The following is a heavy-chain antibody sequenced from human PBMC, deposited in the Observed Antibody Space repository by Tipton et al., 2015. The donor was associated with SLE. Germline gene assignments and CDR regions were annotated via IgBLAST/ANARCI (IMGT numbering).Heavy chain of an antibody. D-gene: IGHD3-22*01. CDR2: IYYSGST. Sequence: LRLSCTVSGGSISSHYWSWIRQPPGKGLEWIGYIYYSGSTNYNPSLKSRVTISVDTSKNQFSLKLSSVTAADTAVYYCARHLYYYDSSSFDYWGQGTLVTVSS. J-gene: IGHJ4*02. CDR1: GGSISSHY. CDR3: ARHLYYYDSSSFDY. V-gene: IGHV4-59*08.